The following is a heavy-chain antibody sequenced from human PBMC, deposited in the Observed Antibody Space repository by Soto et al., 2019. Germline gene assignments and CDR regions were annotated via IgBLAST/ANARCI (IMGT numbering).Heavy chain of an antibody. CDR2: INKDGSEK. V-gene: IGHV3-7*03. J-gene: IGHJ4*02. Sequence: WGSMRLSCAASGLTFTACWMTWVRQAPGKELEWVANINKDGSEKYYMDSVRGRLTISRDNAKNSLFLQMNSLRAEDTALYYCASRPREVTYYGVFDYWGQGGLVTVPS. CDR1: GLTFTACW. D-gene: IGHD3-22*01. CDR3: ASRPREVTYYGVFDY.